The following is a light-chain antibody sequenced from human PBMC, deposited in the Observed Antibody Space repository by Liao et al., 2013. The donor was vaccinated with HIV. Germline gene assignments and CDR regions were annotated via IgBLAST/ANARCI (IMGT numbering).Light chain of an antibody. J-gene: IGLJ2*01. CDR2: YNN. V-gene: IGLV3-21*04. CDR1: NIGSKR. Sequence: SYVLTQPPSVSVAPGKTARITCGGNNIGSKRVHWYQQRPGQAPVVVIFYNNDRPSGIPERFSGSNSGNTATLTISGVEAGDEADYYCQVWDGDFAVFGGGTKLTVL. CDR3: QVWDGDFAV.